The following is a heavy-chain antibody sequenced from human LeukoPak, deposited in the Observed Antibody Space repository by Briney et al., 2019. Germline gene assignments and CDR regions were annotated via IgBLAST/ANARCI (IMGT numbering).Heavy chain of an antibody. CDR3: ARDRSGWYEGGWFDP. CDR2: INPKGGGT. V-gene: IGHV1-2*02. D-gene: IGHD6-19*01. Sequence: ASVKVSCKASGYTFTGHYMHWVRQAPGQGLEWMGWINPKGGGTKYAQKFQGRVTMTRDTSISTAYMELSRLSSDDTAVYYCARDRSGWYEGGWFDPWGQGTLVTVSS. CDR1: GYTFTGHY. J-gene: IGHJ5*02.